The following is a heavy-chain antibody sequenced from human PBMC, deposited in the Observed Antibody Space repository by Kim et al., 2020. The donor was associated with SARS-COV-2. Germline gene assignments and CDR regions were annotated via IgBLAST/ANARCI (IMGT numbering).Heavy chain of an antibody. CDR3: VRDRMGGAFDM. CDR1: GFTFSAYD. D-gene: IGHD3-16*01. V-gene: IGHV3-48*02. J-gene: IGHJ3*02. CDR2: ITRTSTTI. Sequence: GGSLRLSCATSGFTFSAYDMNWVRQAPGKGLEWLSFITRTSTTIFYADSVRGRFTISRDNAKNSLYLQMNRLRDEDTGLYYCVRDRMGGAFDMWGHWTMV.